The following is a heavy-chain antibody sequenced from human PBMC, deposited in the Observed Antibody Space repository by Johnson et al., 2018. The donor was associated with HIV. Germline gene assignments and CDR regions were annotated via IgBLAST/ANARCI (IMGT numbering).Heavy chain of an antibody. CDR3: AKDMYETWLLLRGHAFDI. CDR2: ISYDGNNK. V-gene: IGHV3-30-3*01. D-gene: IGHD3-22*01. CDR1: GFTFSSYA. Sequence: QVQLVESGGGVVQPGRSLRLSCAASGFTFSSYAMHWVRQAPGKGLEWVAVISYDGNNKYYADSVKGRFTISRDSSKNTLYLQMNSLRAEDTALYYCAKDMYETWLLLRGHAFDIWGQGTMVTVSS. J-gene: IGHJ3*02.